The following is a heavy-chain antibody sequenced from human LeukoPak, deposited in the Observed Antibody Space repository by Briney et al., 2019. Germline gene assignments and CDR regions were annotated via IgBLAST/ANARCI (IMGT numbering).Heavy chain of an antibody. CDR1: GGSISSGGYY. CDR3: AAFGVVIIGFNWFDP. V-gene: IGHV4-31*03. J-gene: IGHJ5*02. CDR2: IYYSGST. D-gene: IGHD3-3*01. Sequence: PSETLSLTCTVSGGSISSGGYYWSWIRQQPGKGLEWIGYIYYSGSTYYNPSLKSRVTISVDTSKNQFSLKLSSVTAADTAVYYCAAFGVVIIGFNWFDPWGQGTLVTVSS.